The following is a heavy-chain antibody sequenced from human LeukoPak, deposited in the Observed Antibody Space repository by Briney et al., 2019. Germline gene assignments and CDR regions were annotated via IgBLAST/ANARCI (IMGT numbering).Heavy chain of an antibody. CDR3: AKDPLGVVDAFDL. D-gene: IGHD2-21*01. Sequence: GGSLRLSCVGSGFTFSTYAMNWVRQAPGKGLEWVSPISGSSSNTYYAESVKGRFTISRDNSKNTVFLQMNSLRAEDTAIYYCAKDPLGVVDAFDLWGQGTVVTVSS. CDR2: ISGSSSNT. J-gene: IGHJ3*01. V-gene: IGHV3-23*01. CDR1: GFTFSTYA.